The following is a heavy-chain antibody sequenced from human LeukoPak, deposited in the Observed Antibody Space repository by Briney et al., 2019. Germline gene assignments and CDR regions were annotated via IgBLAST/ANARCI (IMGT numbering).Heavy chain of an antibody. J-gene: IGHJ5*02. CDR3: AEATIAAAGLNWFDP. CDR1: GFTFSSYG. CDR2: ISYDGSNK. D-gene: IGHD6-13*01. V-gene: IGHV3-30*18. Sequence: GRSLRLSCAASGFTFSSYGMHWVRQAPGKGLEWVAVISYDGSNKYYADSVKGRFTISRGNSKNTLYLQMNSLRAEDTAVYYCAEATIAAAGLNWFDPWGQGTLVTVSS.